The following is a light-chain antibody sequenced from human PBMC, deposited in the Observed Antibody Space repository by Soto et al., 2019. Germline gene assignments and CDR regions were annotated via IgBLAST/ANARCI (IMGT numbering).Light chain of an antibody. V-gene: IGKV1-9*01. Sequence: IQLTQSPSSLSASVGDRVIMTCRASQGISSYLAWYQQKPGKAPTLLIYAASTLETGVPSRFSGSGSGTDFTLTISSLHPEDFATYYCQQLNIYPFTFGPGTKVDIK. J-gene: IGKJ3*01. CDR3: QQLNIYPFT. CDR2: AAS. CDR1: QGISSY.